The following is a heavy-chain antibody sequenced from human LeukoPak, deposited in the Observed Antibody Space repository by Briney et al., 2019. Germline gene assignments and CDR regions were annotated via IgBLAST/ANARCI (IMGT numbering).Heavy chain of an antibody. CDR3: ARHDGSSWYYAFDV. D-gene: IGHD6-13*01. Sequence: PSETLSLTCAVYGGSFSGYYWGWIRQPPGKGLEWIGEINHSGSTNYNPSLKSRVTISVDTSKNQFSLKLSSVTAADTAVYYCARHDGSSWYYAFDVWGQGTMVTVSS. J-gene: IGHJ3*01. V-gene: IGHV4-34*01. CDR2: INHSGST. CDR1: GGSFSGYY.